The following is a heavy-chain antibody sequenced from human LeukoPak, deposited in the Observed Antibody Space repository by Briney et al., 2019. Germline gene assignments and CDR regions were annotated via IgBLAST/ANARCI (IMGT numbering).Heavy chain of an antibody. V-gene: IGHV4-39*07. Sequence: PSETLSLTCTVSGGSISSSSYYWGWIRQPPGKGLEWIGSIYYSGSTYYNPSLKSRVTISVDTSKNQFSLKLSSVTAADTAVYYCAGYPHSSGWSYYYYYYGMDVWGQGTTVTVSS. D-gene: IGHD6-19*01. J-gene: IGHJ6*02. CDR3: AGYPHSSGWSYYYYYYGMDV. CDR1: GGSISSSSYY. CDR2: IYYSGST.